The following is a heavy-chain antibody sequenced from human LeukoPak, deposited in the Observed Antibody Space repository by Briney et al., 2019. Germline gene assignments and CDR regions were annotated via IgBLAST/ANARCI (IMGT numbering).Heavy chain of an antibody. J-gene: IGHJ1*01. V-gene: IGHV1-2*06. CDR3: ARGYRTVGAIEYFQH. D-gene: IGHD1-26*01. CDR2: INPNSGGT. Sequence: GASVKVSCKASGHTVTGYYMHWVRQAPGQWLEWMGRINPNSGGTNYAQKFQGRVTMTRDTSISTAYMELSRLRSDDTAVYYCARGYRTVGAIEYFQHWGQGTLVTVSS. CDR1: GHTVTGYY.